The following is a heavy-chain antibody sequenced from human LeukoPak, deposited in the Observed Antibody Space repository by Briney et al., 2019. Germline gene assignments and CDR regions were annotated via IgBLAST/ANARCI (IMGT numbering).Heavy chain of an antibody. CDR2: IHYSGSS. J-gene: IGHJ4*02. D-gene: IGHD1-14*01. Sequence: PSVTLSLTCTVSGGSISSSSHYWGWIRQPPGKGLEWIGSIHYSGSSYYNPSLKSRVTISVDTSKNQFSLKLSSVTAADTAVYYCASVPGPIAGDYWGQGTLVTVSS. V-gene: IGHV4-39*07. CDR3: ASVPGPIAGDY. CDR1: GGSISSSSHY.